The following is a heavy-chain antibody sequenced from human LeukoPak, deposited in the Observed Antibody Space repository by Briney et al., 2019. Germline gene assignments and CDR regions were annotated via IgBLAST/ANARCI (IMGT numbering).Heavy chain of an antibody. V-gene: IGHV3-23*01. J-gene: IGHJ4*02. D-gene: IGHD3-22*01. CDR1: GFTFSSYA. CDR3: AKVGSSGYLSYFDY. Sequence: GGSLRLSCAASGFTFSSYAMSWVRQAPGKGLEWVSALSGSGGSTCYADSVKGRFTISRDNSKNSLYLQMNSLRAEDTAVYYCAKVGSSGYLSYFDYWGQGTLVTVSS. CDR2: LSGSGGST.